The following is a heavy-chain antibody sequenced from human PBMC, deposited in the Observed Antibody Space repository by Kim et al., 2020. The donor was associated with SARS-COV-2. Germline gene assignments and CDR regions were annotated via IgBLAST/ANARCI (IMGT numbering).Heavy chain of an antibody. D-gene: IGHD3-22*01. CDR3: AKSNLPDYYDSSGYPMDV. CDR1: GFTFSSYA. Sequence: GGSLRLSCAASGFTFSSYAMSWVRQAPGKGLEWVSAISGSGGSTYYADSVKGRFTISRDNSKNTLYLQMNSLRAEDTAVYYCAKSNLPDYYDSSGYPMDVWGKGTTVTVSS. J-gene: IGHJ6*04. CDR2: ISGSGGST. V-gene: IGHV3-23*01.